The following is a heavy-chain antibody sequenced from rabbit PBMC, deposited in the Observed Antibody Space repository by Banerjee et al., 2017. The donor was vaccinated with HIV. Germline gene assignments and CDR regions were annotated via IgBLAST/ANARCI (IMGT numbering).Heavy chain of an antibody. J-gene: IGHJ4*01. CDR1: GFSFSSSYW. V-gene: IGHV1S45*01. Sequence: EESGGDLVKPEGSLTLTCTASGFSFSSSYWICWVRQAPGKGLEWIACINIDSSGSTYYASWAKGRFTISKASSTTVTLQMTSLTAADTATYFCARDAGSNGGAINLWGPGTLVTVS. CDR3: ARDAGSNGGAINL. CDR2: INIDSSGST. D-gene: IGHD1-1*01.